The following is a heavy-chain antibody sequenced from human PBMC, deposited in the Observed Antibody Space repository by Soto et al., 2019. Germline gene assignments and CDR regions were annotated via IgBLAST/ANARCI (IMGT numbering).Heavy chain of an antibody. CDR2: ISWNSANM. CDR1: GFTFDDYA. J-gene: IGHJ6*02. D-gene: IGHD3-16*01. Sequence: EVQLVESGGGLVQPGGSLRLSCAASGFTFDDYAMHWVRQAPGKGLEWVSGISWNSANMNYVESVKARFTISRDNANDSLSLQMNSLREEDTALYYCVKYISGRGSYYCYYGMDVWGQGTTVTVFS. CDR3: VKYISGRGSYYCYYGMDV. V-gene: IGHV3-9*01.